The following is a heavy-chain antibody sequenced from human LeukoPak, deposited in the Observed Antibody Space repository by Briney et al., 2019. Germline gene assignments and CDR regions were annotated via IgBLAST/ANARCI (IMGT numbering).Heavy chain of an antibody. CDR1: GGSISSYY. CDR3: ARETGSSWYPANFDY. Sequence: PSETLSLTCTVSGGSISSYYWNWIRQPPGKGLDWLGYIYYRGSTNYNPSLKSRVTISVDTSKNQFSLKLSSVTAADTAVYYCARETGSSWYPANFDYWGQGTLVTVSS. J-gene: IGHJ4*02. CDR2: IYYRGST. V-gene: IGHV4-59*12. D-gene: IGHD6-13*01.